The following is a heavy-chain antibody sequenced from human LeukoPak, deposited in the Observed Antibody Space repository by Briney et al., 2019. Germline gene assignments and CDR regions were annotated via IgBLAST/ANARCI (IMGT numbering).Heavy chain of an antibody. CDR2: IYSGGST. J-gene: IGHJ6*02. CDR1: GFTVSSNY. Sequence: GGSLRLSCAASGFTVSSNYMSWVRQAPGKGLEWVSVIYSGGSTYYADSVKGRFTISRDNSKNTLYLQMNSLRAKDTAVYYCARAIDYYYYGMDVWGQGTTVTVSS. V-gene: IGHV3-53*01. D-gene: IGHD2-21*01. CDR3: ARAIDYYYYGMDV.